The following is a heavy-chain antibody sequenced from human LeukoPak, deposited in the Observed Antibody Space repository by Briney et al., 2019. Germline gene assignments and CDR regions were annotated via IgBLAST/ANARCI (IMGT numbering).Heavy chain of an antibody. J-gene: IGHJ4*02. D-gene: IGHD1-26*01. CDR3: ARGRGGGATTGRPLDY. Sequence: SETLSLTCTVSGGSISSYYWSWIRQPPGKGLEWIGYIYYSGSTNYNPSLKSRVTISVDTPKNQFSLKLSSVTAADTAVYYCARGRGGGATTGRPLDYWGQGTLVTVSS. V-gene: IGHV4-59*01. CDR1: GGSISSYY. CDR2: IYYSGST.